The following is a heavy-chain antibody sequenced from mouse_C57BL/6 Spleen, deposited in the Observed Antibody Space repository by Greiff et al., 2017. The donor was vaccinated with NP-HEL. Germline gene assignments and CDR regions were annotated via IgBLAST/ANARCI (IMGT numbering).Heavy chain of an antibody. J-gene: IGHJ1*03. CDR1: GYAFSSYW. CDR2: IYPGDGDT. Sequence: QVQLQQSGAELVKPGASVKISCKASGYAFSSYWMNWVKQRPGKGLEWIGQIYPGDGDTNYNGKFKGKATLTADKSSSTAYMQLSSLTSEDSAVYFCARRGAGTRGYFDVWGTGTTVTVSS. CDR3: ARRGAGTRGYFDV. D-gene: IGHD4-1*01. V-gene: IGHV1-80*01.